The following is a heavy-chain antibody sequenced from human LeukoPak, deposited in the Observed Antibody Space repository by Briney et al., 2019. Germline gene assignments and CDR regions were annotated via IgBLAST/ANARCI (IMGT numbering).Heavy chain of an antibody. Sequence: SVKVSCKASGGTFSSYAISWVRQAPGQGLEWMGRIIPILGIANYAQKFQGRVTITADKSTSTAYMELSSLRSEDTAVYYCARIGYNNDAFDIWGQGAMVTVSS. CDR2: IIPILGIA. CDR1: GGTFSSYA. J-gene: IGHJ3*02. CDR3: ARIGYNNDAFDI. D-gene: IGHD1-1*01. V-gene: IGHV1-69*04.